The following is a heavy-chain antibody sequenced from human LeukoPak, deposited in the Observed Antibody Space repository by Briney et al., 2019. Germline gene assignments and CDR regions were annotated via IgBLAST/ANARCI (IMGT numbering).Heavy chain of an antibody. CDR2: THTSVST. CDR1: GDSISSNSNYY. CDR3: ARHHYQLSALDY. Sequence: SETLSLTCTVSGDSISSNSNYYWSWIRQPARKGLEWIGRTHTSVSTSYNPSLKSRVTMSVDTSKNQFSLKLSSVTAADTAVYYCARHHYQLSALDYWGQGTLVTVSS. V-gene: IGHV4-61*02. J-gene: IGHJ4*02. D-gene: IGHD2-2*01.